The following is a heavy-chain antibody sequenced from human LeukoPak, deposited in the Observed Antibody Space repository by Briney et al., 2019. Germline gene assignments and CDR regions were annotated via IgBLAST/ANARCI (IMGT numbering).Heavy chain of an antibody. CDR3: ARGDIRGDEPPFDY. CDR1: GYIFTSHW. V-gene: IGHV5-51*01. CDR2: IYPADSDT. J-gene: IGHJ4*02. D-gene: IGHD3-10*01. Sequence: GESLKISCKGSGYIFTSHWIGWVRQMPGKGLEWMGIIYPADSDTRYRPSFQGQVTISVDKSISTAYLQWSSLKASDTAMYYCARGDIRGDEPPFDYWGQGTLVTVSS.